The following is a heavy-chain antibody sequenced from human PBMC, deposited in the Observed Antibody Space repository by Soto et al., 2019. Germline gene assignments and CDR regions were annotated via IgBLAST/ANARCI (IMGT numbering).Heavy chain of an antibody. J-gene: IGHJ4*02. CDR3: ARVMVYYDSSGYLGY. CDR1: GYTFTSYA. CDR2: INAGNGNT. V-gene: IGHV1-3*01. D-gene: IGHD3-22*01. Sequence: ASVKISCKASGYTFTSYAMHWVRQAPGQRLEWMGWINAGNGNTKYSQKFQVRVTITRDTSASTAYMELSSLRSEDTAVYYCARVMVYYDSSGYLGYWGQGTLVTVSS.